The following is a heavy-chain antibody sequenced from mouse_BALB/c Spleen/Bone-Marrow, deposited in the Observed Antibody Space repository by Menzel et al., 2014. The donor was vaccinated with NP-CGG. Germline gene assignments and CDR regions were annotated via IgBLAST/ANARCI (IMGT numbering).Heavy chain of an antibody. V-gene: IGHV5-4*02. Sequence: EVQGVESGGGLVKPGGSLKLSCAASGFTFSDYYMYWVRQTPEKRLEWVATISDGGSYTYYPDSVKGRFTISRDNAKNNLCLQMSSLKSEDTAMYYCAREMAMDYWGQGTSVTVSS. CDR1: GFTFSDYY. CDR2: ISDGGSYT. J-gene: IGHJ4*01. CDR3: AREMAMDY.